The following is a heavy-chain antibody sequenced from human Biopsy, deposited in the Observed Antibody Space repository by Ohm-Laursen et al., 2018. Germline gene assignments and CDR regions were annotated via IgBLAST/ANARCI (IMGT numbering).Heavy chain of an antibody. CDR1: GFAFSYYG. CDR3: ARDDDTTGHYMILNH. D-gene: IGHD3-9*01. V-gene: IGHV3-33*01. J-gene: IGHJ5*02. CDR2: MWSDGINK. Sequence: LSLTCAASGFAFSYYGLHWVRQAPGKGLQWVAVMWSDGINKNYADSVKGRFTVSRDNSNNVLYLQMSSLRDEDSAVYYCARDDDTTGHYMILNHWGQGTPVTVSS.